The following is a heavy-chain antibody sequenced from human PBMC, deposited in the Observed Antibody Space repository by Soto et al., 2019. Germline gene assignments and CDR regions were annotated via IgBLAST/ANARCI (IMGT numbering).Heavy chain of an antibody. V-gene: IGHV1-69*13. CDR1: GGTFSSYA. D-gene: IGHD3-9*01. CDR3: ASGGGYYDILTGPASYGMDV. J-gene: IGHJ6*02. CDR2: IIPIFGTA. Sequence: SVKVSCKASGGTFSSYAISWVRQAPGQGLEWMGGIIPIFGTANYAQKFQGRVTITADESTSTAYMELSSLRPEDTAVYYCASGGGYYDILTGPASYGMDVWGQGTTVTVSS.